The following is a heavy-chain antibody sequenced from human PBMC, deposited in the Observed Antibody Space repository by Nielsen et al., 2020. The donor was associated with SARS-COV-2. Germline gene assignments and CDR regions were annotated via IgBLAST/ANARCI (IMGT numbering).Heavy chain of an antibody. CDR2: IRMSDGAT. CDR1: GFALSAYG. D-gene: IGHD5/OR15-5a*01. Sequence: GGSLRLSCTASGFALSAYGMDWVRQAPGRGLEWLAHIRMSDGATQYADSVRGRFTISRDNAKNSLYLQMNSLRDEDTAVYFCAKELEVCCHYMDVWGKGTTVTVSS. V-gene: IGHV3-48*02. CDR3: AKELEVCCHYMDV. J-gene: IGHJ6*03.